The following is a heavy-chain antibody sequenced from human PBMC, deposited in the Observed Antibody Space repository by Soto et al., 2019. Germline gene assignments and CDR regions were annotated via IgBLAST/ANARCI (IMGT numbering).Heavy chain of an antibody. CDR3: ARGTELGELSLFDY. CDR2: TYYSGST. J-gene: IGHJ4*02. CDR1: GGSISSGDYY. Sequence: PSETLSLTCTVSGGSISSGDYYWSWIRQPPGKGLEWIGYTYYSGSTYYNPSLKSRVTISVDTSKNQSSLKLSSVTAADTAVYYCARGTELGELSLFDYWGQGTLVTVSS. V-gene: IGHV4-30-4*01. D-gene: IGHD3-16*02.